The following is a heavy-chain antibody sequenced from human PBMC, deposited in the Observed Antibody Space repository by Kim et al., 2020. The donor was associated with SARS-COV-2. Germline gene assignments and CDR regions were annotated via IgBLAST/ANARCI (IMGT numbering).Heavy chain of an antibody. D-gene: IGHD2-2*01. CDR1: GFTFSSYE. J-gene: IGHJ6*03. CDR3: ARESPGYCSSTSCYGYYYYYYMDV. CDR2: ISSSGSTI. Sequence: GGSLRLSCAASGFTFSSYEMNWVRQAPGKGLEWVSYISSSGSTIYYADSVKGRFTISRDNAKNSLYLQMNSLRAEDTAVYYCARESPGYCSSTSCYGYYYYYYMDVWGKGTTVTVSS. V-gene: IGHV3-48*03.